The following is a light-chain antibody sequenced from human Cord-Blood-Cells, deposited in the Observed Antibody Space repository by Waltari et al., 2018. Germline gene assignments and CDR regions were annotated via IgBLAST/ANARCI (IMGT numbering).Light chain of an antibody. J-gene: IGKJ2*01. Sequence: DIQMTQSPSSLSASVGDRVTITCRASQSISSYLNWYQQKPGKAPKLLIYAASSLQSGVPSRFSGSGSGTDFTLTISSLQPEYFATYYCQQSYSTPDTFGQGTKLEIK. CDR2: AAS. CDR1: QSISSY. V-gene: IGKV1-39*01. CDR3: QQSYSTPDT.